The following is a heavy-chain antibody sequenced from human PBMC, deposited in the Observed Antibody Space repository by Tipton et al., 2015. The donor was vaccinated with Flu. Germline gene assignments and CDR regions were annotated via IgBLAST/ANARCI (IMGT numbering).Heavy chain of an antibody. CDR1: GGSFSGYY. D-gene: IGHD3-10*01. J-gene: IGHJ6*02. Sequence: TLSLTCVVHGGSFSGYYWSWIRRSPGKGLEWIGEIDHSGTTNYSPSLKSRVTISRDTSKIQFSLNMGSVTAADTAVYYCARSVVGAGSQCPVGYYYYGMDVWGQGTTVTVSS. V-gene: IGHV4-34*01. CDR3: ARSVVGAGSQCPVGYYYYGMDV. CDR2: IDHSGTT.